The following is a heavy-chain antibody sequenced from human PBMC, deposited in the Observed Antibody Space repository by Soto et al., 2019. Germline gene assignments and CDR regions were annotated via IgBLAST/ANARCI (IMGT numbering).Heavy chain of an antibody. Sequence: QVQLVQSGAEVKKPGSSVKVSCKASGGTFSSYAISWVRQAPGQGLEWMGGIIPIFGTANYAQKFQVRVTITADESTSTAYMELSSLRSEDTAVYYCARGGQRGYYKDLGYYYGMDVWGQGTTVTVSS. J-gene: IGHJ6*02. CDR1: GGTFSSYA. CDR3: ARGGQRGYYKDLGYYYGMDV. D-gene: IGHD3-9*01. CDR2: IIPIFGTA. V-gene: IGHV1-69*01.